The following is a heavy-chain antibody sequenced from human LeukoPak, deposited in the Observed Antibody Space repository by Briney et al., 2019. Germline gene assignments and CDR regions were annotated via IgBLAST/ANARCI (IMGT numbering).Heavy chain of an antibody. J-gene: IGHJ4*02. CDR2: INTDGSST. Sequence: GGSLRLSCKASGFTFSSYWMHWVRQAPGKGLVWVSRINTDGSSTTYADSVKGRFTISRDNAKNTLYLQMNSLRAEDTAVYYCAKVGSYGDYGGYWGQGTLVTVSS. CDR3: AKVGSYGDYGGY. CDR1: GFTFSSYW. D-gene: IGHD4-17*01. V-gene: IGHV3-74*01.